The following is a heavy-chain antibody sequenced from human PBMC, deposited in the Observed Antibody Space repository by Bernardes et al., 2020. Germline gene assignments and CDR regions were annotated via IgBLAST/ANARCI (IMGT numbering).Heavy chain of an antibody. V-gene: IGHV4-59*01. CDR2: IYYSGST. D-gene: IGHD6-13*01. Sequence: SETLSLTCTVSGVSISSYSLSWIRQPPGKGLEWIGYIYYSGSTNYNPSLKSRVTISVDTSKNQFSLKLSFVNAADTAVYYCARVGYSSSGYGRGYYYYGMDVWGKGTTVTVSS. CDR1: GVSISSYS. J-gene: IGHJ6*04. CDR3: ARVGYSSSGYGRGYYYYGMDV.